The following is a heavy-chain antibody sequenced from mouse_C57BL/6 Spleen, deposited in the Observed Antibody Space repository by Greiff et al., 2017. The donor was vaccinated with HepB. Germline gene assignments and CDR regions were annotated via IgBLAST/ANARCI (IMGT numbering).Heavy chain of an antibody. Sequence: VQLQQPGAELVKPGASVKLSCKASGYTFTSYWMQWVKRRPGQGLEWIGEIDPSDSYTNYNQKFKGKATLTVDTSSSTAYMQLSSLTSADSAVYYCARRITTVVADYFDYWGQGTTLTVSS. CDR1: GYTFTSYW. J-gene: IGHJ2*01. D-gene: IGHD1-1*01. V-gene: IGHV1-50*01. CDR2: IDPSDSYT. CDR3: ARRITTVVADYFDY.